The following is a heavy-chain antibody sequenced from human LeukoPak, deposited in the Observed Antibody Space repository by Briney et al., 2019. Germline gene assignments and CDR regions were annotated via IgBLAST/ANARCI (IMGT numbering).Heavy chain of an antibody. J-gene: IGHJ4*02. V-gene: IGHV4-34*01. D-gene: IGHD5-24*01. CDR2: INHSGST. Sequence: SETLSLTCAVYGGSFSGYYWSWIRQPPGKGLEWIGEINHSGSTNYNPSLKSRVTISVDTSKNQFSLKLSSVTAADTAVYYCARERRGGYRPIDYWGQGTLVTVSS. CDR3: ARERRGGYRPIDY. CDR1: GGSFSGYY.